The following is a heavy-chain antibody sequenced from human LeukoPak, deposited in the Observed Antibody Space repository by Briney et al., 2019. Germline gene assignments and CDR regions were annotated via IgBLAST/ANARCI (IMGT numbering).Heavy chain of an antibody. V-gene: IGHV3-23*05. CDR2: FKTKYHQV. CDR3: ARSVPAYPRFDY. CDR1: GFTFSDYA. J-gene: IGHJ4*02. Sequence: PGGSLRLSCVASGFTFSDYAMNWVRQAPGKGREWVSTFKTKYHQVYYAESVRGRFTISTDNSRTTVFLQMNSLRADDTALYYCARSVPAYPRFDYWGQGALVTVSS.